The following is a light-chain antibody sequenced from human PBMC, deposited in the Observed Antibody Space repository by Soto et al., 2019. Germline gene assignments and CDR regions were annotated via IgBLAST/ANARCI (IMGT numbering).Light chain of an antibody. J-gene: IGKJ4*01. CDR3: QQRSNWRWLT. Sequence: EIVLTQSPATLSLSPGERATLSCRASQSVGSSLAWYQQKAGQAPRLLIYDASNRATGIPARFSGSVSGTDFTLTISSLEPEDFAVYYCQQRSNWRWLTFGGGTKVDIK. CDR2: DAS. CDR1: QSVGSS. V-gene: IGKV3-11*01.